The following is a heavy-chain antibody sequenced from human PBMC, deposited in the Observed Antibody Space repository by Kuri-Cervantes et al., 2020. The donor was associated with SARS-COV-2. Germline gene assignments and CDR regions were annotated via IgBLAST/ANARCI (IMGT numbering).Heavy chain of an antibody. CDR2: IKQDGSEK. CDR1: GFTFSSYW. CDR3: ARVRGGGRAAAGLDY. V-gene: IGHV3-7*01. Sequence: GESLKISCAASGFTFSSYWMSWVRQAPGKGLEWVANIKQDGSEKYYVDSVKGRFTISRDNAKNSLHLQMNSLRAEDTAVYYCARVRGGGRAAAGLDYWGQGTLVTVSS. J-gene: IGHJ4*02. D-gene: IGHD6-13*01.